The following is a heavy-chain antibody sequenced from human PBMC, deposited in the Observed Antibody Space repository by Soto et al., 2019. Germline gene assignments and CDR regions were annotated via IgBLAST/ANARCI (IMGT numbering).Heavy chain of an antibody. V-gene: IGHV3-30*03. CDR2: ISSDGSKK. Sequence: QVQLVESGGGVVQPGRSLRLSCVASGFTFSNNGIHWVRQAPGKGLGWVAVISSDGSKKYYADSVKGRFTISRDNSKNTLYLQMTSLRAEDTAVYYCAMDLYGGSSRFDYWGQGTLVTVSS. D-gene: IGHD2-15*01. CDR1: GFTFSNNG. J-gene: IGHJ4*02. CDR3: AMDLYGGSSRFDY.